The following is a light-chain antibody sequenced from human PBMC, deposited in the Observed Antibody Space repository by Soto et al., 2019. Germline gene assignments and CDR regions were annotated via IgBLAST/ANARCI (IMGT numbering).Light chain of an antibody. CDR2: DAS. CDR3: QQYRSLIT. Sequence: EIVWTQSPGTLSLSQGERAALTCSETQRVSSSYLAWYQQKPGRAPRLLIYDASSREAGIPDRFSGSGSGTDFTLTINRLEPEDTAVYYCQQYRSLITFGQGTRLEIK. V-gene: IGKV3-20*01. J-gene: IGKJ5*01. CDR1: QRVSSSY.